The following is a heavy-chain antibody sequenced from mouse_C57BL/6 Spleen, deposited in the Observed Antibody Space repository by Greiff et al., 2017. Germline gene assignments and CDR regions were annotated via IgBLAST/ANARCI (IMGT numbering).Heavy chain of an antibody. J-gene: IGHJ4*01. CDR2: IHPSDSDT. CDR3: AIYGNSLPVYYYAMDY. V-gene: IGHV1-74*01. CDR1: GYTFTSYW. D-gene: IGHD1-1*01. Sequence: QVQLKESGAELVKPGASVKVSCKASGYTFTSYWMHWVKQRPGQGLEWIGRIHPSDSDTNYNQKFKGKATLTVDKSSSTAYMQLSSLTSEDSAVYYCAIYGNSLPVYYYAMDYWGQGTSVTVSS.